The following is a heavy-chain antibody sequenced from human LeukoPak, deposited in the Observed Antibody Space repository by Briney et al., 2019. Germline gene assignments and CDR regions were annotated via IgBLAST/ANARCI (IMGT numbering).Heavy chain of an antibody. V-gene: IGHV1-18*01. CDR2: ISAYNGNT. D-gene: IGHD2-2*02. CDR1: GYTFTSYG. CDR3: ARGVVQRQYQPLYQAYYMDV. Sequence: ASVKVSCKASGYTFTSYGISWVRQAPGQGLEWMGWISAYNGNTNYAQKLQGRVTMTTDTSTSTAYMELRSLRSDDTAVYYCARGVVQRQYQPLYQAYYMDVWGKGTTVTVSS. J-gene: IGHJ6*03.